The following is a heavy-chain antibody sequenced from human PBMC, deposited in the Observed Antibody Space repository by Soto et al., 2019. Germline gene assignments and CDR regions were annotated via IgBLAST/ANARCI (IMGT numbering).Heavy chain of an antibody. D-gene: IGHD5-12*01. CDR1: GGSIYTYY. Sequence: SETLSLTCNVSGGSIYTYYWNWIRQSPGKGLEWIGYISDGGSTNYNPSLKSRASMSMDTSKTLFSLRLRSLTAADTAVYFCARVKATLYRHYYFDYWGQGTPVTVSS. V-gene: IGHV4-59*08. CDR2: ISDGGST. CDR3: ARVKATLYRHYYFDY. J-gene: IGHJ4*02.